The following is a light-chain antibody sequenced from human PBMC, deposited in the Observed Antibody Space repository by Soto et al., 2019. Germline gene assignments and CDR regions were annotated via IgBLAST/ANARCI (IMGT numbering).Light chain of an antibody. Sequence: QSVLTQPPSASGTPGQRVTISCSGSSSNIGSNYVYWYQQLPGTAPKLLIYSNNQRPSGVPDRFSGSKSGTSASLAISGLRSEDEADYYCAAWDHSLSANYVFGTGTKLTVL. V-gene: IGLV1-47*02. CDR1: SSNIGSNY. CDR2: SNN. J-gene: IGLJ1*01. CDR3: AAWDHSLSANYV.